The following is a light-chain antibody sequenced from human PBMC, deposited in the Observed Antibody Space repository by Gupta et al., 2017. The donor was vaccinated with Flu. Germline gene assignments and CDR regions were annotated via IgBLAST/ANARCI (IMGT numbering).Light chain of an antibody. J-gene: IGLJ2*01. Sequence: KTARSSCGGNDIGSKSVHWYQQKPGQAPVVVVYDDKDRPSGIPERLSGSNSGNTATLTISRVEAGDEADYFCQVWDSSGDHPVVFGGGTKLTVL. CDR1: DIGSKS. CDR3: QVWDSSGDHPVV. V-gene: IGLV3-21*03. CDR2: DDK.